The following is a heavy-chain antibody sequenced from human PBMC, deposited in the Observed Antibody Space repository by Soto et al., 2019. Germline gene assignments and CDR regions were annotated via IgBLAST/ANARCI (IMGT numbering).Heavy chain of an antibody. D-gene: IGHD6-13*01. CDR3: ARAAYASSWNWFDP. CDR1: GFNFRSYA. V-gene: IGHV3-30*04. J-gene: IGHJ5*02. Sequence: QVKLVESGGGVVQAGRSLRLSCAASGFNFRSYAIHWVRQSPDKGLEWVAVISYDGSLEYYGDSVKGRFTISRDNSKNTLYLQMSGLRGEDTAVYYCARAAYASSWNWFDPWGQGTLVTVSS. CDR2: ISYDGSLE.